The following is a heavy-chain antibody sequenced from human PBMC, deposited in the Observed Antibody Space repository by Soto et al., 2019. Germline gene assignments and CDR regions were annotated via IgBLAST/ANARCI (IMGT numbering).Heavy chain of an antibody. CDR3: ARDRGYGDYGWSFDL. D-gene: IGHD4-17*01. Sequence: QVQLVESGGGVVQPGRSLRLSCAASGFTFSSYGMHWVRQAPGKGLEWVAVIWYDGSNKYYADSVKGRFTISRDNSKNTLYLQMNSLRAEDTAVYYCARDRGYGDYGWSFDLWGRGTLVTVSS. V-gene: IGHV3-33*01. CDR1: GFTFSSYG. J-gene: IGHJ2*01. CDR2: IWYDGSNK.